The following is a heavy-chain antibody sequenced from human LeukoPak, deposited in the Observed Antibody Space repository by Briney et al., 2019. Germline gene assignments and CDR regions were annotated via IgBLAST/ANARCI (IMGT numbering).Heavy chain of an antibody. D-gene: IGHD3-22*01. CDR2: IYYSGGT. V-gene: IGHV4-59*01. Sequence: PSETLSLTCTVSGGSISTYFWSWIRQPPGKGLEWIGYIYYSGGTNYNPSLKSRLTISVDTSKNQISLKLSSVTAADTALYYCARDSYDSSGYFSVFDYWGQGTLVTVSS. CDR3: ARDSYDSSGYFSVFDY. CDR1: GGSISTYF. J-gene: IGHJ4*02.